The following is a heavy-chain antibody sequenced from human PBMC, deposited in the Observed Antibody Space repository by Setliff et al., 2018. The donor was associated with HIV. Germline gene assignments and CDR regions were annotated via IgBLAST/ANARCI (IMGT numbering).Heavy chain of an antibody. Sequence: GASVKVSCKASGYTFTDYYIHWVRQAPGQGLEWMGWINPNTGVTTYALKFQGRVTITRDTSISTAYMELSRLRSDDTAVYYCARGELGYCSITSCYAGWFDPWGLGTLVTV. V-gene: IGHV1-2*02. CDR3: ARGELGYCSITSCYAGWFDP. CDR2: INPNTGVT. J-gene: IGHJ5*02. D-gene: IGHD2-2*01. CDR1: GYTFTDYY.